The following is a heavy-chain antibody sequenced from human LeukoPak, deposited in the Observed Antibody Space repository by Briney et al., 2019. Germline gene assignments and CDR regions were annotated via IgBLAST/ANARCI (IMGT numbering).Heavy chain of an antibody. V-gene: IGHV3-11*04. D-gene: IGHD2-15*01. CDR2: ISSSGSTI. Sequence: GGSLRLSCAASGFTFSDYYMSWIRQAPGQGLEWVSYISSSGSTIYYADSVKGRFTISRENAKNSLYLQMNSLRAEDTAVYYCARGEVVVAAIDYWGQGTLVTVSS. CDR1: GFTFSDYY. J-gene: IGHJ4*02. CDR3: ARGEVVVAAIDY.